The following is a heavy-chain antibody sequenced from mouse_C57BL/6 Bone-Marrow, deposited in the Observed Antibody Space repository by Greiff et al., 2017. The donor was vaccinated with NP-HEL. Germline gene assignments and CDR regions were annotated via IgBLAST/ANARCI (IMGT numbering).Heavy chain of an antibody. J-gene: IGHJ2*01. D-gene: IGHD1-1*01. Sequence: QVQLQQPGAELVKPGASVTLSCTASGYTFTSYLMHWVQQRPGRGLEWIGRIDPNSGGTKYNEKFKSKATLTVDKTSSTAYMQLNSLASEDSAVYYCARYYGGSSACDYGGQGNTLTVSS. CDR1: GYTFTSYL. CDR2: IDPNSGGT. CDR3: ARYYGGSSACDY. V-gene: IGHV1-72*01.